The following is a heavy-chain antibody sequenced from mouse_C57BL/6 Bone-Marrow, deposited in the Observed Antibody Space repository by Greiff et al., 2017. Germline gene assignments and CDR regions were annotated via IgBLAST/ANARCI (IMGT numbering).Heavy chain of an antibody. D-gene: IGHD2-4*01. Sequence: DVKLVESGGDLVKPGGSLKLSCAASGFTFSSYGMSWVRQTPDKRLEWVATISSGGSYTYYPDSVKGRFTISRDNAKNTLYLQMSSLKSEDTAMYYCARQAYDYDVDYWGQGTTLTVSS. CDR1: GFTFSSYG. CDR3: ARQAYDYDVDY. CDR2: ISSGGSYT. V-gene: IGHV5-6*02. J-gene: IGHJ2*01.